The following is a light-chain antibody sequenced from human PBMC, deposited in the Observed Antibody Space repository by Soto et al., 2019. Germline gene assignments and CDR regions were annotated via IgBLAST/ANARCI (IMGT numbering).Light chain of an antibody. V-gene: IGKV3-15*01. CDR3: QQYNNWPPLT. J-gene: IGKJ1*01. CDR2: GAS. Sequence: EIVMTQSPATLSVSPAERATLSCRASQSVGYNLAWYQQKPGQAPRLLIYGASTRATGIPARFSGSGSGTEFTLTISSLQSEDFAVYYCQQYNNWPPLTFGQGTKVEIK. CDR1: QSVGYN.